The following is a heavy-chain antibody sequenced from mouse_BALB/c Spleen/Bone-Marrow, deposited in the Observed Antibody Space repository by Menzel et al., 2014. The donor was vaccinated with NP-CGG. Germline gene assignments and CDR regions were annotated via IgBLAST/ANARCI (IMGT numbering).Heavy chain of an antibody. V-gene: IGHV1-4*02. CDR1: GYTFTSYT. Sequence: VLLVESGAELARPGAPVKMSCNASGYTFTSYTLQWIQRRPRQGLDWVGYLVPSSGYTDYNQNFKDKTTLTADKSSSTAYMQLSSLTSADSAVYYCAKEARTGAWFAYWGQGTLVTVSA. D-gene: IGHD4-1*01. CDR2: LVPSSGYT. J-gene: IGHJ3*01. CDR3: AKEARTGAWFAY.